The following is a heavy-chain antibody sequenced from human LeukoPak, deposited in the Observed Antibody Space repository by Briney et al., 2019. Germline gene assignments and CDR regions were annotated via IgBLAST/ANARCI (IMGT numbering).Heavy chain of an antibody. Sequence: GASVKVSCKASGYTFTSYYMHWVRQAPGQGLEWMGIINPSGGSTSYAQKSQGRVTMTRDTSTSTVYMELSSLRSEGTAVYYCARDWYYDSSGYCFDYWGQGTLVTGSS. CDR2: INPSGGST. J-gene: IGHJ4*02. D-gene: IGHD3-22*01. V-gene: IGHV1-46*01. CDR3: ARDWYYDSSGYCFDY. CDR1: GYTFTSYY.